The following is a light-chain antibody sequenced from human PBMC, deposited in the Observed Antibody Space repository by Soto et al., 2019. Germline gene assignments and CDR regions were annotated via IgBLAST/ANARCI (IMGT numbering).Light chain of an antibody. CDR2: GNT. J-gene: IGLJ3*02. V-gene: IGLV1-40*01. CDR1: SSNIGAGYD. CDR3: CSYAGSYSWV. Sequence: QSVLTQPPSVSGAPGQRVTISCTASSSNIGAGYDVHWYQQLPGTAPKLLIYGNTNRPSGVPDRFSGSKSDNKASLTISGLQAEDEADYYCCSYAGSYSWVFGGGTQLTVL.